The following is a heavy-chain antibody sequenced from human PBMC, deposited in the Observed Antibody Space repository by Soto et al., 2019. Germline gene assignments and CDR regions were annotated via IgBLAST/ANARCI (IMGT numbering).Heavy chain of an antibody. Sequence: PSETLSLTCGVSGYSITSGFYWGWVRQSPGKGLEWIGTISYSAKTFYNPSLASRFSMAVDSSKNQFSLGLTSVTAADTALYYCTRGAGAPWVRFDSWGRGILVTV. J-gene: IGHJ4*02. CDR1: GYSITSGFY. CDR2: ISYSAKT. V-gene: IGHV4-38-2*01. CDR3: TRGAGAPWVRFDS. D-gene: IGHD3-16*01.